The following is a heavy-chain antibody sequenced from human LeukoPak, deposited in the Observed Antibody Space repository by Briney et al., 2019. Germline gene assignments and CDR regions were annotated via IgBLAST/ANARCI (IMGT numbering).Heavy chain of an antibody. V-gene: IGHV1-18*01. CDR1: GYTFTSYG. Sequence: ASVRVSCKASGYTFTSYGISWVRQAPGQGLEWMGWISAYNGNTNYAQKLQGRVTMTTDTSTSTAYMELRSLRSDDTAVYYCARAFEQQLVLYYFDYWGQGTLVTVSS. CDR3: ARAFEQQLVLYYFDY. CDR2: ISAYNGNT. J-gene: IGHJ4*02. D-gene: IGHD6-13*01.